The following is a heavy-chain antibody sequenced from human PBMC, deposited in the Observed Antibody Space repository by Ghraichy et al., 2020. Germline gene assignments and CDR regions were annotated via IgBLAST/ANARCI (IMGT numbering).Heavy chain of an antibody. D-gene: IGHD3-16*01. J-gene: IGHJ3*02. Sequence: GGSLRLSCIASGFPFDQYAMSWVRQAPGKGPEWFYAVGGGGYDKHQADSVKGRFPISRDDSKNTLYLKMNSPRGEDSAIYYCAKDLQSYDGIYDPFDIWGRGTMVTVSS. CDR2: VGGGGYDK. CDR1: GFPFDQYA. CDR3: AKDLQSYDGIYDPFDI. V-gene: IGHV3-23*01.